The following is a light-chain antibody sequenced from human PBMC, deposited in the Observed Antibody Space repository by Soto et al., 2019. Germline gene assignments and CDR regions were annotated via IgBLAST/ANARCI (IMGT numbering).Light chain of an antibody. CDR2: DVS. CDR1: SSDVGAFNY. J-gene: IGLJ1*01. CDR3: ASYTTSSTYV. Sequence: SLLTQPDSLSGSHGQSLTTSCTGTSSDVGAFNYVSWYQQHPGKAPKFMIFDVSSRPSGVSDRFSGSKSGNTASLTISGLQTEDEADYYCASYTTSSTYVFGTGT. V-gene: IGLV2-14*03.